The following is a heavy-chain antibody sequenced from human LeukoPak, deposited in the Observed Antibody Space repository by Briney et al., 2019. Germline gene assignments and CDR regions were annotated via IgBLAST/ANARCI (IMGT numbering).Heavy chain of an antibody. J-gene: IGHJ4*02. D-gene: IGHD3-10*01. CDR2: ISWNSGSI. V-gene: IGHV3-64*04. CDR1: GFTFSSYA. CDR3: TRSFGSGSYPTWFDY. Sequence: PGGSLRLSCAASGFTFSSYAMHWVRQAPGKGLERVSGISWNSGSIGYADSVKGRFTISRDNSKNTLYLQMNSPRVEDTAVYYCTRSFGSGSYPTWFDYWGQGSLVTVSS.